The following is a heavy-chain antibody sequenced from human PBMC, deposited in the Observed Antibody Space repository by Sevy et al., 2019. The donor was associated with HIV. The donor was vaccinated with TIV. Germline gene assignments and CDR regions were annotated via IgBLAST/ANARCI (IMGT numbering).Heavy chain of an antibody. V-gene: IGHV3-23*01. CDR1: GFTFSSYA. CDR3: AKWVEVPAAPGNWFDP. D-gene: IGHD2-2*01. J-gene: IGHJ5*02. Sequence: GGSLRLSCAASGFTFSSYAMSWVRQAPGKGLEWVSAIRGSGGSTYYADSVKGQFTISRDISKNTLYLQMNSLRAEDTAVYYCAKWVEVPAAPGNWFDPWGQGTLVTVSS. CDR2: IRGSGGST.